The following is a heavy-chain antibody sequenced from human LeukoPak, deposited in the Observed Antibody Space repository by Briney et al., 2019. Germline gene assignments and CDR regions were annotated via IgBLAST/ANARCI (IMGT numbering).Heavy chain of an antibody. J-gene: IGHJ5*02. D-gene: IGHD6-6*01. CDR1: GGTFSSYA. Sequence: GASVKVSCKASGGTFSSYAISWVRQAPGQGLEWMGGIIPIFGTANYAQKFQGRVTITTDESTSTAYMELSSLRSEDTAVYYCASGIAARGAGWFDPWDQGTRVTVSS. CDR3: ASGIAARGAGWFDP. CDR2: IIPIFGTA. V-gene: IGHV1-69*05.